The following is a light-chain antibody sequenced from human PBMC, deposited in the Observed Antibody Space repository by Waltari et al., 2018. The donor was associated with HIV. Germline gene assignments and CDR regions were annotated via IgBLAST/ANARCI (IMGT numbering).Light chain of an antibody. Sequence: QSALTQPASVSGSPGQSITISCTGTSSNVGSDDLVSWYQQHPGEAPKLIIYEVTKRPAGVSKRFSGSKSGNTASLTISGLQAEDEADYYCCSCPRSVIRYVFGTGTKVTAL. V-gene: IGLV2-23*02. CDR2: EVT. CDR3: CSCPRSVIRYV. J-gene: IGLJ1*01. CDR1: SSNVGSDDL.